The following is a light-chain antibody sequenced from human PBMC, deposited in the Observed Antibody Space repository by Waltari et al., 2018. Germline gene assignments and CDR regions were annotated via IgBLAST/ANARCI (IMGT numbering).Light chain of an antibody. J-gene: IGLJ1*01. CDR3: CSFAGSTYV. Sequence: QSALTQPASVSGSPGQSLTISCTGPSSDVGRYNLVTSYQQHPGKAPKLMIYEGSKRPSGVANRFSGSRSGNTASLTISGLQAEDEADYYCCSFAGSTYVFGTGTKVTVL. V-gene: IGLV2-23*01. CDR1: SSDVGRYNL. CDR2: EGS.